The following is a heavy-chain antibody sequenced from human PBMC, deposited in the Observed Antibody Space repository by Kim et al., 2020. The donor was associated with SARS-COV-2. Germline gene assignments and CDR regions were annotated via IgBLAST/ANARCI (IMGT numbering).Heavy chain of an antibody. CDR1: GFTFSDYY. CDR3: ARGADSAGDYPHQIDY. D-gene: IGHD4-17*01. CDR2: ISSSGSTI. J-gene: IGHJ4*02. Sequence: GGSLRLSCAASGFTFSDYYMSWIRQAPGKGLEWVSYISSSGSTIYYADSVKGRFTISRDNAKNSLYLQMNSLRAEDTAVYYCARGADSAGDYPHQIDYWGQGTLVTVSS. V-gene: IGHV3-11*04.